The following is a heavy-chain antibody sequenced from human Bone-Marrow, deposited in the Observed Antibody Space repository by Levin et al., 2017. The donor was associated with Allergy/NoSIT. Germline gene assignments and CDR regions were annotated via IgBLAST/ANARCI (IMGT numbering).Heavy chain of an antibody. CDR1: GFTFSNYA. CDR3: AREVLEWSSSREKRGFFGY. CDR2: IYHDGNNK. V-gene: IGHV3-33*01. J-gene: IGHJ4*02. Sequence: GGSLRLSCAASGFTFSNYAMHWIRQAPGKGLEWVAVIYHDGNNKYYADSVKGRFTISRDNSKNTLSLQMHSLGAEDTAIYYCAREVLEWSSSREKRGFFGYWGQGTLVTVSS. D-gene: IGHD3-3*01.